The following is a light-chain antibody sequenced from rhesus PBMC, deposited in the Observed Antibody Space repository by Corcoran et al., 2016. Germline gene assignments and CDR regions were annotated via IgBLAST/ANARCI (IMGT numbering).Light chain of an antibody. CDR1: QGISSW. CDR3: QQDINRPRT. J-gene: IGKJ1*01. Sequence: DIQMTQSPSSLSASVGDTVTITCRASQGISSWLAWYQQKPGKAPKLLISKASSLQSGVPSRFSGSGSGTDFALTISSLQSEDFATYYCQQDINRPRTFGQGTKVEIK. CDR2: KAS. V-gene: IGKV1-22*01.